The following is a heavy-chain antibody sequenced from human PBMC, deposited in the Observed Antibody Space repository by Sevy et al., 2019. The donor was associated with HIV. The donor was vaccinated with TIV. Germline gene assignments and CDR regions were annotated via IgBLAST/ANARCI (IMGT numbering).Heavy chain of an antibody. CDR2: IHHTGKT. V-gene: IGHV4-39*01. Sequence: SETLSLTCTVSGGSIISSTYYWDWIRQPPGKGLEWIGNIHHTGKTYYIPSLRSRVTMSVDTSKNQFSLNLNSVTAADTAVYYCARHPANCNGCEYWGRGTLVTVSS. D-gene: IGHD2-21*01. CDR1: GGSIISSTYY. J-gene: IGHJ4*02. CDR3: ARHPANCNGCEY.